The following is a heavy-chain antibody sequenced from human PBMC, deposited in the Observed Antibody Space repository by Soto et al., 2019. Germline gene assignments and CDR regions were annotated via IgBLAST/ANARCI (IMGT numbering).Heavy chain of an antibody. Sequence: QMRLVESGGGLVEPGGSLRLSCVTSGFTFSNNWMSWIRQAPGRGLEWVAYISRSGSTIYYADSVKGRFTISRDNSKSTLYLQMDNLRAEETAMYYCGREPELWDENVATRPPFHYYGRDVWGQGTTVTVSS. V-gene: IGHV3-11*01. CDR3: GREPELWDENVATRPPFHYYGRDV. J-gene: IGHJ6*02. D-gene: IGHD6-6*01. CDR1: GFTFSNNW. CDR2: ISRSGSTI.